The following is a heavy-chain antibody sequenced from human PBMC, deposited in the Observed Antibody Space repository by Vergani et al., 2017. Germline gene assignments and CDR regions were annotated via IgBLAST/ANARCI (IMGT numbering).Heavy chain of an antibody. Sequence: EVQLVQSGAEVKKPGESLKISCKGSGYSFTSYWIGWVRQMPGKGLEWMGIVYPGDSDTRYSPSFQGQVTISADKSISTAYLQWSSLKASDTAMYYCARRFYGDGYQYYVDYWGQGTLVTVSS. CDR2: VYPGDSDT. D-gene: IGHD5-24*01. CDR3: ARRFYGDGYQYYVDY. J-gene: IGHJ4*02. V-gene: IGHV5-51*01. CDR1: GYSFTSYW.